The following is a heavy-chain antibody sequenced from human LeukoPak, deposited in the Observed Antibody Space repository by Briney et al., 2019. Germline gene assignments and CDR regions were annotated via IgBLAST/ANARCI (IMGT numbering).Heavy chain of an antibody. Sequence: ASETLSLTCTVSGASIRRSSYYWGWIRQPPGKGLEWIGNIYYSGTTYYKPSLKSRVTISVDTSKNQFSLKLTSVTAADTAVYYCLRLLMVPQTFGERDYWGQGTLVTVSP. V-gene: IGHV4-39*01. CDR1: GASIRRSSYY. CDR2: IYYSGTT. J-gene: IGHJ4*02. D-gene: IGHD3-10*01. CDR3: LRLLMVPQTFGERDY.